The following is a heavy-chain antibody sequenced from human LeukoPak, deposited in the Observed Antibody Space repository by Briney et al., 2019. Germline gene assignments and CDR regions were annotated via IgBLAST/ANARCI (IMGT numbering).Heavy chain of an antibody. D-gene: IGHD3-22*01. V-gene: IGHV3-48*03. CDR1: GFTFSSYE. Sequence: GGSLTLSCTASGFTFSSYEMNWVRQAAGKGLEWVSYISSSGSTIYYADYVKGRFTISRDNAENSLYIQMNSLRAEDTAVYYCARGTYYHDSSGYYGDYWGQGTLVTVSS. CDR2: ISSSGSTI. J-gene: IGHJ4*02. CDR3: ARGTYYHDSSGYYGDY.